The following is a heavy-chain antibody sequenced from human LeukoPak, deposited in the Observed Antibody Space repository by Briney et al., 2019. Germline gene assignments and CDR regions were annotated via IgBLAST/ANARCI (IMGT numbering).Heavy chain of an antibody. D-gene: IGHD3-10*01. Sequence: PSETLSLTCAVYGGSFSGYYWSWIRQPPGKGLEWIGEINHSGSTNYNPSLKSRVTISVDTSKNQFSLKLSSVTAADTAVYYCARGQVTMVRGVIKSVWFDPWGQGTLVTVSS. CDR2: INHSGST. CDR1: GGSFSGYY. V-gene: IGHV4-34*01. CDR3: ARGQVTMVRGVIKSVWFDP. J-gene: IGHJ5*02.